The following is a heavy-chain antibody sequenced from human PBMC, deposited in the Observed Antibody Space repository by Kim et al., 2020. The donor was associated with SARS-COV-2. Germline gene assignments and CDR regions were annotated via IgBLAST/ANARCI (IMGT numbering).Heavy chain of an antibody. J-gene: IGHJ4*02. CDR1: GFTFSNAW. CDR3: TTYRVGRGEYYYDSSGYL. D-gene: IGHD3-22*01. CDR2: IKSKTDGGTT. Sequence: GGSLRLSCAASGFTFSNAWMSWVRQAPGKGLEWVGRIKSKTDGGTTDYAAPVKGRFTISRDDSKNTLYLQMNSLKTEDTAVYYCTTYRVGRGEYYYDSSGYLWGQGTLVTVSS. V-gene: IGHV3-15*01.